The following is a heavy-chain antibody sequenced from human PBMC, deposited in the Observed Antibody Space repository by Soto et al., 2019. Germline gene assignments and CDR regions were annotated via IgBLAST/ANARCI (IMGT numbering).Heavy chain of an antibody. V-gene: IGHV4-59*12. Sequence: PSETLSLTCTVSDGSLSPNYWSWIRQPPGKGLEWIGYIYHSRSTYYNPSLKSRVTISVDRSKNQFSLKLSSVTAADTAVYYCARVPDRWGQGTLVTVSS. CDR1: DGSLSPNY. CDR2: IYHSRST. D-gene: IGHD2-2*01. CDR3: ARVPDR. J-gene: IGHJ5*02.